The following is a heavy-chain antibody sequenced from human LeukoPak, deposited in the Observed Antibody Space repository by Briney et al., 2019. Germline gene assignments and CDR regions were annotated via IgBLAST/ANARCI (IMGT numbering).Heavy chain of an antibody. CDR2: MNPNSGNT. Sequence: ASVKVSCKASGYTFTSYDINWVRQATGQGLEWMGWMNPNSGNTGYAQKFQGRVTITRNTSISTGYMELSRLTSDDTAVYYCASEMVMVRGVNIDFWGQGTLVTVSS. CDR3: ASEMVMVRGVNIDF. V-gene: IGHV1-8*01. CDR1: GYTFTSYD. J-gene: IGHJ4*02. D-gene: IGHD3-10*01.